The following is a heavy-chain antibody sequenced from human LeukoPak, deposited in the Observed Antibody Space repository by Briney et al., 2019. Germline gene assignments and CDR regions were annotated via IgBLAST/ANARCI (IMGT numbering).Heavy chain of an antibody. V-gene: IGHV3-30*19. Sequence: GGSLRLSCAASGFTFSSYGMHWVRQAPGKGLEWVAVISYDGSNKYYADSVKGRFTISRDNSKNTLYLQMNSLRAEDTAVYYCARRPTAPPVWGIWGQETMVTVSS. D-gene: IGHD4-17*01. CDR2: ISYDGSNK. CDR1: GFTFSSYG. CDR3: ARRPTAPPVWGI. J-gene: IGHJ3*02.